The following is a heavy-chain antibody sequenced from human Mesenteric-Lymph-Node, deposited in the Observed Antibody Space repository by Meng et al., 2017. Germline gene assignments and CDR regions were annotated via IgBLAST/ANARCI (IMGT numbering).Heavy chain of an antibody. V-gene: IGHV3-7*01. CDR1: GFTFSSYW. Sequence: GESLKISCAASGFTFSSYWMSWVHQAPGKGLEWVANIKQDGSEKYYVDSVKGRFTISRDNAKNSLYLQMNSLRAEDTAVYYCARDHGPSGGFDPWGQGTLVTVSS. CDR3: ARDHGPSGGFDP. D-gene: IGHD3-10*01. CDR2: IKQDGSEK. J-gene: IGHJ5*02.